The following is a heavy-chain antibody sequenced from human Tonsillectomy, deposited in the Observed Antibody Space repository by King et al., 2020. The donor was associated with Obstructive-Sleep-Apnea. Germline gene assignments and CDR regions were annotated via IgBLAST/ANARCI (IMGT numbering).Heavy chain of an antibody. J-gene: IGHJ3*02. CDR2: ISVSGGNT. V-gene: IGHV3-23*04. CDR3: AGYCSSTSCPGAFDI. CDR1: GFTFSSYA. Sequence: VQLVESGGGLVQPGGSLRLSCAASGFTFSSYAMSWGRQAPGKGLEWVSAISVSGGNTYYADSVKDRFTLSRDNSKNTRYLQIHSLRAEDTAVYYCAGYCSSTSCPGAFDIWGQGTMATVSS. D-gene: IGHD2-2*01.